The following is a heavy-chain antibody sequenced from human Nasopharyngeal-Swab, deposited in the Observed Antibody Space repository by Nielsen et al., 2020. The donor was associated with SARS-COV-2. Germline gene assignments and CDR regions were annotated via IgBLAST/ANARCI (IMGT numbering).Heavy chain of an antibody. J-gene: IGHJ6*02. V-gene: IGHV1-46*01. CDR1: GYTFTSHY. CDR3: ARSYYDCWSGYLEYYYGMDV. CDR2: INPSGGGT. D-gene: IGHD3-3*01. Sequence: ASVKVSCKASGYTFTSHYMHWVRQAPGQGLEWMGIINPSGGGTTYAQKFQGRVTMTRDTSTSTVYMELSSLRSEDTAVYYCARSYYDCWSGYLEYYYGMDVWGQGTTVTVSS.